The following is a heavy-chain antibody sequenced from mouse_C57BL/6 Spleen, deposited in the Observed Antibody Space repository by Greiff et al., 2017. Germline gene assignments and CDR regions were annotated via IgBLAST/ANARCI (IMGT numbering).Heavy chain of an antibody. CDR2: IDPSDSYT. CDR3: ARRYYYGSSYGYFDV. V-gene: IGHV1-50*01. Sequence: QVQLKQPGAELVKPGASVKLSCKASGYTFTSYWMQWVKQRPGQGLEWIGEIDPSDSYTNYNQKFKGKATLTVDTSSSTAYMQLSSLTSEDSAVYYCARRYYYGSSYGYFDVWGTGTTVTVSS. CDR1: GYTFTSYW. D-gene: IGHD1-1*01. J-gene: IGHJ1*03.